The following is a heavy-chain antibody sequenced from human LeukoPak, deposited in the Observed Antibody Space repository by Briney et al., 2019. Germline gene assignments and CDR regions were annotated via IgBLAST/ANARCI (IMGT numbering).Heavy chain of an antibody. J-gene: IGHJ4*02. CDR1: GYSFTYYW. V-gene: IGHV5-51*07. D-gene: IGHD3-3*01. CDR2: IYAGDSDT. Sequence: GEPLKISCKASGYSFTYYWIGLVHPMPGKGVEWIGIIYAGDSDTRYSPSFQDQFTISADNSLSTAYLQWSSLQASDTAMYYFARQGSGYGDYWGQGTLVTVSS. CDR3: ARQGSGYGDY.